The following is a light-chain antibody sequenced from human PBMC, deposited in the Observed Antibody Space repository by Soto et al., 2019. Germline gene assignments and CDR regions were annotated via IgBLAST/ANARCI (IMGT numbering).Light chain of an antibody. CDR1: QTVGSS. CDR3: QQHNTWPLT. J-gene: IGKJ4*01. CDR2: GAS. Sequence: EIVLTQSPATLSVSPGERATLSGRASQTVGSSLVWYQQKPGQAPSLLIYGASTRAAGIPARFSGSGSGTDFTLTISSLQSEDFAVYYCQQHNTWPLTFGGGTEVEIK. V-gene: IGKV3-15*01.